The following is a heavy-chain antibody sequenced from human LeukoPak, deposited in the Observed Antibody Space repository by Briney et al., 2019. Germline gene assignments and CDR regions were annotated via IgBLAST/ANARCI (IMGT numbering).Heavy chain of an antibody. CDR2: IYPGDSDT. CDR1: GYSFTTYW. D-gene: IGHD4-23*01. CDR3: VRRISGVYGGNGLFDF. J-gene: IGHJ5*01. Sequence: GESLKISCEGSGYSFTTYWIGWVRQMPGKGLEWMGSIYPGDSDTRYSPSFQGQVTISVDKSSGTAYLQWSSLKASDTAMYYCVRRISGVYGGNGLFDFRGQGALVIVTS. V-gene: IGHV5-51*01.